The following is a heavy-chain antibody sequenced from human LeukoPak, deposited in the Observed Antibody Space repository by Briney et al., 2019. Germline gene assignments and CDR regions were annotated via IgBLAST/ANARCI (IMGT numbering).Heavy chain of an antibody. CDR2: ISSTWCTK. V-gene: IGHV3-48*03. Sequence: GGALRLSRAACGFSFRRYEMHGVRQPPPKGREGVSYISSTWCTKYHADAVKGRFTISRENAKNSLYLQMNRLRAEDTAVYYCARGARSGAFDIWGQRTMV. D-gene: IGHD3-10*01. J-gene: IGHJ3*02. CDR3: ARGARSGAFDI. CDR1: GFSFRRYE.